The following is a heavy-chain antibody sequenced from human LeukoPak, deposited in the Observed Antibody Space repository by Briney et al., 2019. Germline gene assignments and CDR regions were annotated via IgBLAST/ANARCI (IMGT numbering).Heavy chain of an antibody. V-gene: IGHV3-9*01. CDR3: FDY. J-gene: IGHJ4*02. CDR1: GFTFDDYA. CDR2: ISWNSGSI. D-gene: IGHD3-10*01. Sequence: GRSLRLSCAASGFTFDDYAMHWVRQAPGKGLEWVSGISWNSGSIGYADSVKGRFTISRDNAKNYTALYYCAKDITYDYPGSNFDYWGQGTLVTVSS.